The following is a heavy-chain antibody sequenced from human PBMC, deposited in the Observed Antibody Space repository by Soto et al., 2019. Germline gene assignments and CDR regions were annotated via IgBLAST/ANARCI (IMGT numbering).Heavy chain of an antibody. Sequence: PGGSLRLSCTASGFVFSNAWMNWVRRGPGKGLEWVGHVKTKSDGWATDYAAPVKGRFTMSRDDSKNMVYLEMSGLKAEDTGIYYCSTGYSTGWYVGHWGQGT. CDR3: STGYSTGWYVGH. D-gene: IGHD6-19*01. V-gene: IGHV3-15*07. J-gene: IGHJ5*02. CDR2: VKTKSDGWAT. CDR1: GFVFSNAW.